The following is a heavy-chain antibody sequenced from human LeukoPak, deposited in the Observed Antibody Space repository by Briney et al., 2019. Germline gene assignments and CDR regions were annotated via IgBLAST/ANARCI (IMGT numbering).Heavy chain of an antibody. CDR2: IKDDGSIT. J-gene: IGHJ4*02. D-gene: IGHD3-22*01. Sequence: TGGSLRLSCAASGFTFSNYWMHWVRQAPGKGLVWVSRIKDDGSITSYADSVKGRFTISRDNAKNTLYLQMNSLRAEDTAVYYCAREIVYYDSSGFDCWGQGTLVTVSS. CDR1: GFTFSNYW. CDR3: AREIVYYDSSGFDC. V-gene: IGHV3-74*01.